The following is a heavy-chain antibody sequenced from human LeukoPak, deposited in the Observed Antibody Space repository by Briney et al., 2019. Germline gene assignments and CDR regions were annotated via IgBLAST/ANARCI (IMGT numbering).Heavy chain of an antibody. CDR1: GFSFSDCA. J-gene: IGHJ1*01. CDR3: ARAQYSSGD. CDR2: LSGSGGNT. Sequence: RGSLRLSCAASGFSFSDCAMSWVRQAPGKGLEWVSGLSGSGGNTHCADSVKGRFTISRDNSKNTLYLQMNSLRAEDTAVYYCARAQYSSGDWG. D-gene: IGHD6-19*01. V-gene: IGHV3-23*01.